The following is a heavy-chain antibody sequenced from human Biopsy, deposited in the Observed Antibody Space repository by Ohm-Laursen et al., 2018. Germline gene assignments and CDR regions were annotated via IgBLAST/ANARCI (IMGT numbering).Heavy chain of an antibody. CDR3: ATTTMDTSGWYGNYFDS. CDR1: SGSISSYY. D-gene: IGHD6-19*01. CDR2: ISYSGTT. V-gene: IGHV4-59*08. Sequence: SDTLSLTCPVSSGSISSYYWSWIRQPPGKGLKWIGYISYSGTTNYNPSLKSRVTMSVDTSKNQFSLKVYSVTAADTAIYYCATTTMDTSGWYGNYFDSWGQGALVTVSS. J-gene: IGHJ4*02.